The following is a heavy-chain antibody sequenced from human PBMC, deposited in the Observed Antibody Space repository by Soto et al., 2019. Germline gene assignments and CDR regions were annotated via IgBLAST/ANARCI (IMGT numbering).Heavy chain of an antibody. CDR3: AKDADYGGLDY. CDR1: GFTFSTYG. J-gene: IGHJ4*02. CDR2: ISYDGSNI. Sequence: QVQLVESGGGVVQPGRSLRLSCAASGFTFSTYGMHWVRQAPGKGLEWVAVISYDGSNIYYADSVKGRFTISRDDSKNTLYLQMNSLRSDDTAVYYCAKDADYGGLDYWGQGTLVTVSS. V-gene: IGHV3-30*18. D-gene: IGHD4-17*01.